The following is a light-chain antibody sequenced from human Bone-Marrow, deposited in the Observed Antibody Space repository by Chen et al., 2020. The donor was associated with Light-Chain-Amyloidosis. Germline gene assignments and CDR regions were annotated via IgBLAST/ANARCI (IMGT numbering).Light chain of an antibody. CDR2: AVS. J-gene: IGLJ1*01. Sequence: QPALTQPVSVSGSPGQSITISCTGTSGDVGTYNYVSWYQQHPGKAPKVMIYAVSNRPSGVSNRFSGSKSGNTASLTISGLQAEDEDDYYCSSFTSSSSYVFGPGTKVTVL. CDR3: SSFTSSSSYV. CDR1: SGDVGTYNY. V-gene: IGLV2-14*01.